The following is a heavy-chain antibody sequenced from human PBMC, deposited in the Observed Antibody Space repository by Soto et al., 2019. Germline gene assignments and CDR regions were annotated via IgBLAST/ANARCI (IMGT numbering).Heavy chain of an antibody. J-gene: IGHJ4*02. Sequence: SENLSLTCSFSVESISISSYYWGWIRQPPGKGLEWIGSVYYSGRTYYNPSFKSRVTISIDTSKNQFSLKLSSVTATDTAVYYCARQRTTVVTKAYFDHWGQGALVTVSS. CDR1: VESISISSYY. V-gene: IGHV4-39*01. D-gene: IGHD2-21*02. CDR2: VYYSGRT. CDR3: ARQRTTVVTKAYFDH.